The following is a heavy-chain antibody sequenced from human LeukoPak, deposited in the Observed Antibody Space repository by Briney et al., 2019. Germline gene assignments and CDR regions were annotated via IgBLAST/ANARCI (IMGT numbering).Heavy chain of an antibody. D-gene: IGHD6-19*01. CDR1: GGSFSGYY. J-gene: IGHJ4*02. V-gene: IGHV4-34*01. Sequence: SETLSLTCAVYGGSFSGYYWSWIRQPPGKGLEWFGEINHSGSTNYNPSLKSRVTISVDTSKNQFSLRLSSVTAADTAVYYCARGLGGRTVAVAGAHPYYFDYWGQGTLVTVSS. CDR2: INHSGST. CDR3: ARGLGGRTVAVAGAHPYYFDY.